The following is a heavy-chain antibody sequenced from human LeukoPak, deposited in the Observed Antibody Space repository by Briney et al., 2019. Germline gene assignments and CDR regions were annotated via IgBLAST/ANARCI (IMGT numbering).Heavy chain of an antibody. J-gene: IGHJ4*02. CDR1: GYSFTSYF. V-gene: IGHV1-46*01. CDR3: ARETPHTCYFDY. CDR2: INPSDGST. Sequence: ASVKVSCKASGYSFTSYFMHWVRQAPGQGLEWMGIINPSDGSTGYARNFQGRVAVTRDTSTSTVYMELSSLRSEDTAVYYCARETPHTCYFDYWGQGTLVTVSS. D-gene: IGHD3-16*01.